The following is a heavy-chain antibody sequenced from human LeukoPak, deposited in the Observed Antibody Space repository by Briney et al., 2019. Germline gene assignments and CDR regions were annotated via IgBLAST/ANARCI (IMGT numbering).Heavy chain of an antibody. V-gene: IGHV3-15*01. CDR3: TTGGNVLVAGTRAFDI. J-gene: IGHJ3*02. Sequence: GGSLRLSCAASGFTFSSYDMSWVRQAPGKGLEWVGRIKSKIDGGTTDYAAPVKGRFTISRDDSKNTLYLQMNSLKTEDTAVYYCTTGGNVLVAGTRAFDIWGQGTVVTVSS. CDR1: GFTFSSYD. CDR2: IKSKIDGGTT. D-gene: IGHD6-19*01.